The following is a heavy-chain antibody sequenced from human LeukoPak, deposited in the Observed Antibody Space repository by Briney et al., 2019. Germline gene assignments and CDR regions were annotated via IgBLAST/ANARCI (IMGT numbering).Heavy chain of an antibody. CDR1: GFTFSSYS. CDR2: ISSSSSTI. CDR3: ARDRLLLWFGDPTLYYYGMDV. J-gene: IGHJ6*02. V-gene: IGHV3-48*04. D-gene: IGHD3-10*01. Sequence: GGSLRLSCAASGFTFSSYSMNWVRQAPGRGLEWVSYISSSSSTIYYADSVKGRFTISRDNAKNSLYLQMNSLRAEDTAVYYCARDRLLLWFGDPTLYYYGMDVWGQGTTVTVSS.